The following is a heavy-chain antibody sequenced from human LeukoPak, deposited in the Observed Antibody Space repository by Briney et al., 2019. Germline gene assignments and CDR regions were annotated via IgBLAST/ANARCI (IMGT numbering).Heavy chain of an antibody. CDR2: IYYSGSS. D-gene: IGHD5-12*01. V-gene: IGHV4-31*03. CDR3: ARDYRFDSGYDLLDAFDV. Sequence: PSETLSLTCTVSGGSISRGVSYWSWIRQHPGKGLEWIAYIYYSGSSSYNPSLKSRVTISVDTSKNQFSLKLSSVTAADTAVYYCARDYRFDSGYDLLDAFDVWGQGTMVTVSS. CDR1: GGSISRGVSY. J-gene: IGHJ3*01.